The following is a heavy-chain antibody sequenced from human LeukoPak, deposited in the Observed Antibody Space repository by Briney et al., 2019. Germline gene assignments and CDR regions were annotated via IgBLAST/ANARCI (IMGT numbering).Heavy chain of an antibody. CDR2: IYYSGST. J-gene: IGHJ2*01. D-gene: IGHD3-3*01. CDR1: GGSISSGDYY. Sequence: PSETLSLTCTVSGGSISSGDYYWSWIRQPPGKGLEWIGYIYYSGSTYYNPSLKSRVTISVDTSKNQFSLKLSSVTAADTAVYYCARVYYDFWSGYSARYFDLWGRGTLVTVPS. V-gene: IGHV4-30-4*01. CDR3: ARVYYDFWSGYSARYFDL.